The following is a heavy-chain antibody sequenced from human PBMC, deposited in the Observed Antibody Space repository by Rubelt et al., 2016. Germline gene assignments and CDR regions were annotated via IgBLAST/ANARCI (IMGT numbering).Heavy chain of an antibody. V-gene: IGHV3-48*02. J-gene: IGHJ3*02. CDR3: AKKIYGDNSGGVFAFDI. CDR1: GFTFSSFA. D-gene: IGHD4-23*01. Sequence: EVQLVESGGGLVQPGGSLRLSCAASGFTFSSFAMSWVRQAPGKGLEWVSYISSTSSAIYYADSVKGRFTISRDNGKNSLYLQMNSLRDDDTAVYYCAKKIYGDNSGGVFAFDIWGQGTTVTVSS. CDR2: ISSTSSAI.